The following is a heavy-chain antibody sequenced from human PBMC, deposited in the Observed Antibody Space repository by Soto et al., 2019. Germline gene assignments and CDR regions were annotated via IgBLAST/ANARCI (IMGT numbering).Heavy chain of an antibody. CDR3: ARGDRGAFDL. V-gene: IGHV3-74*03. CDR1: GFNFSYYW. Sequence: PGGSLRLSCAASGFNFSYYWMHWVRQAPGQGLVWVSRIHSDGSSTTYADSVKGRFTISRDNAKNTVDLQMNSLRAEDTAVYYCARGDRGAFDLWGQGTMVTVSS. CDR2: IHSDGSST. J-gene: IGHJ3*01. D-gene: IGHD2-21*02.